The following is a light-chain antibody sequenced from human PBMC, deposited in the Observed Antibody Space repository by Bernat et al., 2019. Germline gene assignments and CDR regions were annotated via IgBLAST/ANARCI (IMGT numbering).Light chain of an antibody. J-gene: IGKJ1*01. V-gene: IGKV1-5*03. CDR2: KAS. CDR3: QQYSTFPRT. Sequence: DIQMTQSPSTLSASVGDRVTITCRASQSISTWLAWYQQRPGRVPNLLLDKASGLESGVPSRFSGSGSGTEFTLTISSLQPDDFATYYCQQYSTFPRTFGQGTTVEI. CDR1: QSISTW.